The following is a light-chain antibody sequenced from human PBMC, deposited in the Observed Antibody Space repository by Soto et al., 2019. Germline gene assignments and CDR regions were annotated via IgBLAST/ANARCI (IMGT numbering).Light chain of an antibody. CDR1: SSDVGGYNY. Sequence: QSVLTQPASVSGSPGQSITISCTGTSSDVGGYNYVSWYQQHPGKAPKLMIYEVSNRPSGVSNRFSGSKSGNTASLTISGLQAEDEADYYCSSYTSSSTYVFGPGIKVTVL. V-gene: IGLV2-14*01. CDR2: EVS. J-gene: IGLJ1*01. CDR3: SSYTSSSTYV.